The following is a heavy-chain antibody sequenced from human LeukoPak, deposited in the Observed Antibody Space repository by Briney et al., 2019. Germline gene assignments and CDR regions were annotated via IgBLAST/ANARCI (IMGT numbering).Heavy chain of an antibody. CDR2: IYYSGST. V-gene: IGHV4-59*01. CDR1: GGSISSYY. Sequence: SETLSLTCTVSGGSISSYYWSWIRQPPGKGLEWIGYIYYSGSTNYNPSLKSRVTISVDTSKNQFSLKLSSVTAADTAVYYCARVDLRGYGRRYYYYGMDVWGQGTTVTVSS. J-gene: IGHJ6*02. D-gene: IGHD5-18*01. CDR3: ARVDLRGYGRRYYYYGMDV.